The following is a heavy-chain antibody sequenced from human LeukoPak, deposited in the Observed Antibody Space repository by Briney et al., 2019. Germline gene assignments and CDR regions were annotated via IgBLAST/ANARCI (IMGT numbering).Heavy chain of an antibody. V-gene: IGHV4-39*07. Sequence: SETLYLTCTVPDGSISSSSYYWGWIRQPPGKGRVWIGRIVYRGGTYFSPSLRSRVTLSVDTSKNQFSLNLISVTAADTAVYYCARGPSITIFGVVMYTWFDPWGQGTPVSVSS. CDR2: IVYRGGT. CDR3: ARGPSITIFGVVMYTWFDP. CDR1: DGSISSSSYY. D-gene: IGHD3-3*01. J-gene: IGHJ5*02.